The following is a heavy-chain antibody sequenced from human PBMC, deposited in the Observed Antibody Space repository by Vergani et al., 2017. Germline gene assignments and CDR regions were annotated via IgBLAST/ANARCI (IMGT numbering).Heavy chain of an antibody. CDR1: GLTFSSYG. CDR3: AKDEPLSGYYFAVDAFDI. J-gene: IGHJ3*02. Sequence: QVQLVESGGGVVQPGRSLRLSCAASGLTFSSYGMHWVRQAPGKGLEWVAVISYDGSKKYYADSVKGRFTISRDNSKNTLYLQMNSLRAEDTAVYYCAKDEPLSGYYFAVDAFDIWGQGTMVTVSS. V-gene: IGHV3-30*18. CDR2: ISYDGSKK. D-gene: IGHD3-22*01.